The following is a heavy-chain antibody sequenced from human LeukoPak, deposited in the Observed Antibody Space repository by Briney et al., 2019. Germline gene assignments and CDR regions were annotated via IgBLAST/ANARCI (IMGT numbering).Heavy chain of an antibody. CDR3: VRGTGY. Sequence: GSLGLCCSVGGFSFSYYVMHWGRQARGKGLEYVSAISSNGDNTYYADSVKGRFTISRDNSKNTLYLQMSSLRADDTAVYYCVRGTGYWGQGTLVTVSS. CDR1: GFSFSYYV. CDR2: ISSNGDNT. J-gene: IGHJ4*02. V-gene: IGHV3-64D*06.